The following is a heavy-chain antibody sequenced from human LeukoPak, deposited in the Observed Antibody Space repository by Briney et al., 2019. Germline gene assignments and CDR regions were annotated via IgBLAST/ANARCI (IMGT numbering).Heavy chain of an antibody. CDR1: GFTFSSFT. J-gene: IGHJ4*02. D-gene: IGHD3-22*01. V-gene: IGHV3-23*05. CDR2: VHGSGSST. Sequence: GASLRLSCAASGFTFSSFTMNWVRQAPGKGLEWVSVVHGSGSSTYYADSVKGRFTISRDNSKNMLYLQMNSLRAEDTAVYYCAEGGDSSGSHLYYFDCWGQGTLVTVSS. CDR3: AEGGDSSGSHLYYFDC.